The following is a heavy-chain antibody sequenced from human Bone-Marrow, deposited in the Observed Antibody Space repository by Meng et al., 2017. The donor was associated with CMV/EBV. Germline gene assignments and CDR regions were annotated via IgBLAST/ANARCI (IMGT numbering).Heavy chain of an antibody. D-gene: IGHD6-25*01. CDR1: GYTFTSYY. CDR3: ARDRQRRGYYYYGMDV. CDR2: ISAYNGNT. V-gene: IGHV1-18*01. Sequence: ASVKVSCKASGYTFTSYYLHWVRQAPGQGLEWMGWISAYNGNTNYAQKLQGTVTMTTDTSTSTAYMELRSLRSDDTAVYYCARDRQRRGYYYYGMDVWGQGTTVTVSS. J-gene: IGHJ6*02.